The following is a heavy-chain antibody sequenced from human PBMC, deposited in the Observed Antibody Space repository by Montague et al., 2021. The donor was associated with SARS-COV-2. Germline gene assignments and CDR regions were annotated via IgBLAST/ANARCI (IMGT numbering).Heavy chain of an antibody. CDR2: IYYSGST. Sequence: SETLSLTCTVSGGSISSYYWSWIRQPPGKGLEWIGYIYYSGSTKYNPSLKSRVTISVDTSKNQFSLKLSSVTAADTAVYYCARRALGYCSGGSCYSGFDYWGQGTLVTVSS. J-gene: IGHJ4*02. D-gene: IGHD2-15*01. CDR3: ARRALGYCSGGSCYSGFDY. CDR1: GGSISSYY. V-gene: IGHV4-59*08.